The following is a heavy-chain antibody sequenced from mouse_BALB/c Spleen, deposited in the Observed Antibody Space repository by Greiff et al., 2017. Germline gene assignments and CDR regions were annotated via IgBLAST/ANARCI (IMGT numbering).Heavy chain of an antibody. CDR1: GYTFTSYW. CDR2: IYPGDGDT. CDR3: ARDGYDDFDY. V-gene: IGHV1-87*01. Sequence: VQLQQSGAELARPGASVKLSCKASGYTFTSYWMQWVKQRPGQGLEWIGAIYPGDGDTRYTQKFKGKATLTADKSSSTAYMQLSSLASEDSAVYYCARDGYDDFDYWGQGTTLTVSS. J-gene: IGHJ2*01. D-gene: IGHD2-2*01.